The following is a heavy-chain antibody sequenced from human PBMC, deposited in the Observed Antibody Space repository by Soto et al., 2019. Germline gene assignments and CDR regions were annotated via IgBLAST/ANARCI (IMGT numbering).Heavy chain of an antibody. J-gene: IGHJ4*02. CDR2: IHQSGGT. CDR3: GFSTMPRTRVLVY. D-gene: IGHD2-2*01. CDR1: GGSFSPSF. Sequence: QVQVQQWGAGLLKPSETLSLTCAVYGGSFSPSFCSWVRQPPGKGLEWIGEIHQSGGTIYNPSLKSRVTISGDTSNNQFSLKLTSVTAADTAVYYCGFSTMPRTRVLVYWGQGALVTVSS. V-gene: IGHV4-34*01.